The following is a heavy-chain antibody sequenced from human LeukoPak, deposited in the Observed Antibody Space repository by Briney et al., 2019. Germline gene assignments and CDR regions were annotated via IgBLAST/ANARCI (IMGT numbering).Heavy chain of an antibody. CDR3: ARAQYYYGMGV. CDR2: INHSGST. J-gene: IGHJ6*02. CDR1: GGSFSGYY. Sequence: SETLSLTCAVYGGSFSGYYWSWIRQPPGKGLEWIGEINHSGSTNYNPSLKSRVTISVDTSKNQFSLKLSSVTAADTAVYYCARAQYYYGMGVRGQGTTVTVSS. V-gene: IGHV4-34*01.